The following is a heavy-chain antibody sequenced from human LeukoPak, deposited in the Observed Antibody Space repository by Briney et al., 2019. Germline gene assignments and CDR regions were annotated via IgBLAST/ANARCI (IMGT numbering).Heavy chain of an antibody. J-gene: IGHJ4*02. V-gene: IGHV3-7*01. CDR3: GRELGVDF. CDR1: GFTPSKHW. CDR2: IEQDVSEK. Sequence: GGSLRLSCAPSGFTPSKHWMTWVRQAPGKGRECVAIIEQDVSEKYYVNSVTGRFTSSRDNAKNSRYLPMNSLRVEDTAVYYCGRELGVDFWGQGTLVTVSS. D-gene: IGHD3-16*01.